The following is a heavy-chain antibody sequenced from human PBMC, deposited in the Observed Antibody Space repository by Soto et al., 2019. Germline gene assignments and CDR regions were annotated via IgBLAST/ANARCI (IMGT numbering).Heavy chain of an antibody. CDR2: IYYSGST. J-gene: IGHJ3*02. Sequence: SETLSLTCTVSGGSISSGDYYWSWIRQPPGKGLEWIGYIYYSGSTYYNPSLKSRVTISVDTSKNQFSLKLSSVTAADTAVYYCARGYYDILTGYDAFDIWGQGTMVT. CDR3: ARGYYDILTGYDAFDI. V-gene: IGHV4-30-4*01. D-gene: IGHD3-9*01. CDR1: GGSISSGDYY.